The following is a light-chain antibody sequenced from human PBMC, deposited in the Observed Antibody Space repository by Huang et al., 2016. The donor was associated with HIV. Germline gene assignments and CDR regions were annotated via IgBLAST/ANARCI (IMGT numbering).Light chain of an antibody. Sequence: IVLTQTPGTLSLSPGERATLSCRARQSVTNSYLAWYQHRPGQAPRLLIYGASSRATGVPDRFSCSGSGTDFTLTITRLEPEDFGVYYCQQYSDSPFTFGGGTKVEIK. CDR1: QSVTNSY. CDR2: GAS. V-gene: IGKV3-20*01. J-gene: IGKJ4*01. CDR3: QQYSDSPFT.